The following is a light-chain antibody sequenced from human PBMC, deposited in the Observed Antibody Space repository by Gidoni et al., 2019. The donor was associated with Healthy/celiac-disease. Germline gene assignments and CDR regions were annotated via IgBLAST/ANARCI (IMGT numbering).Light chain of an antibody. V-gene: IGKV1-39*01. CDR3: QQSYSTPPAT. J-gene: IGKJ4*01. Sequence: IQMTKSSSSLSASVGDKVTITCRASQSISSYLKWYQQKPGKDPKLLIYAASSFQSGVPSRFIGSGSGTDFTLPISSLLPEDFATYYCQQSYSTPPATFGGGTKVEIK. CDR1: QSISSY. CDR2: AAS.